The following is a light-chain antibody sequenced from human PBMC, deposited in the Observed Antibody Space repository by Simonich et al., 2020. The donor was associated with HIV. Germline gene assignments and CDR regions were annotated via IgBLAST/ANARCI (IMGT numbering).Light chain of an antibody. J-gene: IGKJ2*01. CDR3: QQYYTTPYT. CDR2: WAS. V-gene: IGKV4-1*01. CDR1: QSVLSSSDNKNS. Sequence: DIVMTQSPDSLTVSLGERATINCKSSQSVLSSSDNKNSLAWYQQKPGQPPKLLIYWASTRESGVPDRFSGSGSGTDFTLTISSLQAEDVAVYYCQQYYTTPYTFGQGTTLEIK.